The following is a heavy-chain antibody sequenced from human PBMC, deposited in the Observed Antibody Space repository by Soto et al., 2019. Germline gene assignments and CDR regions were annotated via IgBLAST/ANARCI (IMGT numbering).Heavy chain of an antibody. CDR3: ARVRVYYYGSGSYLYRDGMDV. J-gene: IGHJ6*02. CDR1: GGTFSSYA. D-gene: IGHD3-10*01. CDR2: IIPIFGTA. V-gene: IGHV1-69*13. Sequence: GASVQVSCKASGGTFSSYAISWVRQAPGQGLEWMGGIIPIFGTANYAQKFQGRVTITADESTSTAYMELSSLRSEDTAVYYCARVRVYYYGSGSYLYRDGMDVWGQGTTVTVSS.